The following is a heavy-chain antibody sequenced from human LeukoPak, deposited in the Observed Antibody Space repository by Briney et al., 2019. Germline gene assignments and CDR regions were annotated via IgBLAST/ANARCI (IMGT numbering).Heavy chain of an antibody. CDR2: ITYDGYYK. CDR3: ARDLSPVVRASPMGY. J-gene: IGHJ4*02. Sequence: PGTSLRLSCAASGFTFTNYGMYWVRQAPGKGLEWVALITYDGYYKYYSDSVKGRFTISSDTSKNTLYLQMNSLRAEDTAVYYCARDLSPVVRASPMGYWGQGTPVTVSS. V-gene: IGHV3-30*03. D-gene: IGHD3-10*01. CDR1: GFTFTNYG.